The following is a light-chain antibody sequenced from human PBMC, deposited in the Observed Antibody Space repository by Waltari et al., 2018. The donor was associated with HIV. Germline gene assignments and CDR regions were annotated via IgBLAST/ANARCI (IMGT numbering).Light chain of an antibody. CDR3: SSYTASNTLWV. J-gene: IGLJ3*02. Sequence: QSALTQPASVSGSRGQSITMSCTGTGSDIGDYNHVSWFQQRPGKAPKLIIYDVTDRPSGVSKRFSGSKSGITASRTISGLQADDEGDYYCSSYTASNTLWVFGGGTKLTVL. CDR1: GSDIGDYNH. V-gene: IGLV2-14*03. CDR2: DVT.